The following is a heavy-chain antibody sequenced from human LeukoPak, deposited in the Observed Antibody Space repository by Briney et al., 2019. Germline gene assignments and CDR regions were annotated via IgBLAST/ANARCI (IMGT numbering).Heavy chain of an antibody. J-gene: IGHJ6*02. CDR1: GFTFSSYG. CDR3: AKDPRRSRNYDYYYYYGMDV. CDR2: ISYDGSNK. V-gene: IGHV3-30*18. Sequence: GRSLRLSCAASGFTFSSYGMNWVRQAPGKGLEWVAVISYDGSNKYYADSVKGRFTISRENSKNTLYLQMNSLRAEDTAVYYCAKDPRRSRNYDYYYYYGMDVWGQGTTVTVSS. D-gene: IGHD4-11*01.